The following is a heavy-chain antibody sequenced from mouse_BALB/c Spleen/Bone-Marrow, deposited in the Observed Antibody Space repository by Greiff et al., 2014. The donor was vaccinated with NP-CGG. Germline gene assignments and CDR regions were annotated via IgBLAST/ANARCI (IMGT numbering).Heavy chain of an antibody. J-gene: IGHJ2*01. CDR1: GYTFTSYW. Sequence: QVHVKQSGAELVRPGASVKLSCKASGYTFTSYWINWVKQRPGQGLEWIGNIYPSDSYTNYNQKSKDKATLTVDKSSSTAYMQLSSPTSEDSAVYYCTREGYYGSSYVDYWGQGTTLTVSS. CDR2: IYPSDSYT. V-gene: IGHV1-69*02. D-gene: IGHD1-1*01. CDR3: TREGYYGSSYVDY.